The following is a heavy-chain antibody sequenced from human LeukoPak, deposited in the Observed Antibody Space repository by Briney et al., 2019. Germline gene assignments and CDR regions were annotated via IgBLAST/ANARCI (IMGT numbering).Heavy chain of an antibody. J-gene: IGHJ6*03. CDR1: GFTFSGYY. Sequence: GASVQVSCKASGFTFSGYYMHWVRQAPGQGLEWMGWINLDCGDTQYAQKFQDRVTLSRDASITTAYMEMTTLRSDDTAVFYCARDYYYGAGTIGSCYFYYMDVWGKGTTVIVSS. V-gene: IGHV1-2*02. CDR3: ARDYYYGAGTIGSCYFYYMDV. D-gene: IGHD3-10*01. CDR2: INLDCGDT.